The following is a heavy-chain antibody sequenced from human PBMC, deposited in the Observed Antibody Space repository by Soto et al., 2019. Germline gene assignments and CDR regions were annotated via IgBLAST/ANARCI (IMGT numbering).Heavy chain of an antibody. D-gene: IGHD6-19*01. J-gene: IGHJ4*02. CDR2: IYSGGST. CDR1: GFTVSSNY. Sequence: GALRLSCAASGFTVSSNYMSWVRQAPGKGLEWVSVIYSGGSTYYADSVKGRFTISRDNSKNTLYLQMNSLRAEDTAVYYCARDSDSSGWYRGGLDYWGQGTLVTVSS. CDR3: ARDSDSSGWYRGGLDY. V-gene: IGHV3-66*01.